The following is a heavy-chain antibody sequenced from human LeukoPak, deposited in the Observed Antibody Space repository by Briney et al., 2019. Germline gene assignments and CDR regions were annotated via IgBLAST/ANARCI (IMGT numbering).Heavy chain of an antibody. V-gene: IGHV3-9*01. CDR3: AKDRAAIIGLFDY. Sequence: GGSLRLSCAASGFTFSSYSMNWVRQAPGKGLEWVSGISWNSGSIGYADSVKGRFTISRDNAKNSLYLQMNSLRAEDTALYYCAKDRAAIIGLFDYWGQGTLVTVSS. CDR1: GFTFSSYS. J-gene: IGHJ4*02. CDR2: ISWNSGSI. D-gene: IGHD2-2*01.